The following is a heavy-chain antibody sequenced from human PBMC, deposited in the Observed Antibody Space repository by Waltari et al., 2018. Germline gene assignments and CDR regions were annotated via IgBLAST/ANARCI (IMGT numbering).Heavy chain of an antibody. CDR1: GDSITSGYY. D-gene: IGHD3-9*01. J-gene: IGHJ5*02. Sequence: QVQLRESGPGLEKPWETLSLTCGISGDSITSGYYWGWVRQPPGKGLEWIGFIYHSGAAHYNPSLKSRVTMSVDTPMNQLSLTLTSVTAADTAVYYCVRDPRYYNNDYFDPWGPGTLVTVSS. V-gene: IGHV4-38-2*02. CDR2: IYHSGAA. CDR3: VRDPRYYNNDYFDP.